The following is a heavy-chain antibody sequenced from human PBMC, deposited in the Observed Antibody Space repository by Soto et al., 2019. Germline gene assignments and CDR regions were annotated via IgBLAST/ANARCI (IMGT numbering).Heavy chain of an antibody. D-gene: IGHD3-3*01. Sequence: QAQLVESGGGLVKPGGSLRLSCAASGFTFSDYYMSWIRQPPGKGLEWLSYISTSGTYTNYADSVKGRFTISRDNAKNSLYLQMNSLRAEDTAVYYCARYDVSYYGVDVWGQGTTVIVSS. CDR1: GFTFSDYY. V-gene: IGHV3-11*05. CDR3: ARYDVSYYGVDV. CDR2: ISTSGTYT. J-gene: IGHJ6*02.